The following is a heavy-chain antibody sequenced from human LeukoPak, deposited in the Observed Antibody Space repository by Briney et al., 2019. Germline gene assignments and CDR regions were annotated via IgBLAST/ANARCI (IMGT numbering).Heavy chain of an antibody. D-gene: IGHD5-24*01. V-gene: IGHV3-11*04. CDR3: ARDHRDGYNSHFDY. J-gene: IGHJ4*02. CDR1: GFTFSDYY. Sequence: GGSLRLSCAASGFTFSDYYMSWIRQAPGKGLEWVSYISSSGSTIYYADSVKGRFTISRDNAKNSLYLQMNSLRAEGTAVYYCARDHRDGYNSHFDYWGQGTLVTVSS. CDR2: ISSSGSTI.